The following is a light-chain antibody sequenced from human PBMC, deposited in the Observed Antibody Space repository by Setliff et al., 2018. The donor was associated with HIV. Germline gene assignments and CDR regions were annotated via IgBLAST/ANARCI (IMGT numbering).Light chain of an antibody. CDR3: ASYSDSNSLDV. J-gene: IGLJ1*01. CDR2: DVS. V-gene: IGLV2-14*03. CDR1: SSDVGGYNY. Sequence: SALTQPASVSGPPGQSITISCTGTSSDVGGYNYVSWYQQHPGKAPKLMIYDVSDRPSGVSNRFSGSKSGNTASLTISGLQAEDEADYYCASYSDSNSLDVFGTGTKVTVL.